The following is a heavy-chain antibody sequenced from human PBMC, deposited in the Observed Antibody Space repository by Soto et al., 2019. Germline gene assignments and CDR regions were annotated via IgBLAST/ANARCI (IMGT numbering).Heavy chain of an antibody. CDR1: GYPFTGHY. CDR3: ARGGSWYAF. CDR2: IWISNTGGT. Sequence: QVQLVQSGAEVKKPGASVKVSCKASGYPFTGHYIHWLRQAPGQGFEWMGWIWISNTGGTNYAQNFQGRVTMTRDTSITTAYMELKGLKSDDTAVYYCARGGSWYAFWGQGTLVTVSS. V-gene: IGHV1-2*02. J-gene: IGHJ4*02. D-gene: IGHD6-13*01.